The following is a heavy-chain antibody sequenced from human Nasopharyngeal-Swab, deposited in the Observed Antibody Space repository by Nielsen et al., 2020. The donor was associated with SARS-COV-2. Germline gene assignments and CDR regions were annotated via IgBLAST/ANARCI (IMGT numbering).Heavy chain of an antibody. Sequence: GESLKISCAASGFTFSSYGMHWVRQAPGKGLEWVAVISYDGSNKYYADSVKGRFTISRDNSKNTLYLQMNSLRAEDTAVYYCARVHSGSYWDYFDYWGQGTLVTVSS. CDR1: GFTFSSYG. D-gene: IGHD1-26*01. CDR3: ARVHSGSYWDYFDY. CDR2: ISYDGSNK. V-gene: IGHV3-30*03. J-gene: IGHJ4*02.